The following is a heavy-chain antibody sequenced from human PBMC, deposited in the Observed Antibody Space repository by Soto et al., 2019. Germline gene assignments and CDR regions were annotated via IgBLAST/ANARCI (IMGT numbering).Heavy chain of an antibody. CDR3: ARGSWWFDP. V-gene: IGHV4-34*01. CDR1: GGSVSGYY. Sequence: QVQLQQWGAGLLKPSETLSLTCAVSGGSVSGYYWSWIRQSPGKGLEWIGEINHSGSTSYNPSLKRRVTISVDTSRNQLSLKLTSVTAADTAVYYCARGSWWFDPWGQGTLVTVSS. CDR2: INHSGST. J-gene: IGHJ5*02. D-gene: IGHD6-6*01.